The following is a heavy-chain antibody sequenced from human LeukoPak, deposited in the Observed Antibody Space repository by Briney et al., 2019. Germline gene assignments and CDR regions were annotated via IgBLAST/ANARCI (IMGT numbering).Heavy chain of an antibody. CDR2: ISSSGSTI. D-gene: IGHD6-19*01. V-gene: IGHV3-11*04. CDR3: AREYSSGWRSYYYYYMDV. Sequence: PGGSLRLSCAASGFTFSDYYMSWIRQAPGKGLEWVSYISSSGSTIYYADSVKGRFTISRDNAKNSLYLQMNSLRAEDTAVYYCAREYSSGWRSYYYYYMDVWGKGTTVTVSS. J-gene: IGHJ6*03. CDR1: GFTFSDYY.